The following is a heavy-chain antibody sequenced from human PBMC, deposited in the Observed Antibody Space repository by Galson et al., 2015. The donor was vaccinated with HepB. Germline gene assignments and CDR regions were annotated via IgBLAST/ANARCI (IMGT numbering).Heavy chain of an antibody. D-gene: IGHD6-6*01. Sequence: SLRLSCAASGFTFSGYAMHWVRQAPGKGLEWVAVISYDGSNKYYADSVKGRFTISRDNSKNTLYLQMNSLRAEDTAVYYCARDPRTPIGQLDPIYYFDYWGQGTLVTVSS. CDR3: ARDPRTPIGQLDPIYYFDY. CDR2: ISYDGSNK. J-gene: IGHJ4*02. V-gene: IGHV3-30-3*01. CDR1: GFTFSGYA.